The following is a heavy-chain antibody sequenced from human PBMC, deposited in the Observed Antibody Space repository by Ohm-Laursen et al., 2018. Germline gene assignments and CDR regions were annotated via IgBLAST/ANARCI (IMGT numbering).Heavy chain of an antibody. Sequence: SLRLSCSASGFTFSSYSMNWVRQAPGKGLEWVSSISSSSSYIYYADSVKGRFTISRDNAKNSLYLQMNSLRAEDTAVYHCAREQEYSSSWYNPFDYWGQGTLVTVSS. V-gene: IGHV3-21*01. CDR2: ISSSSSYI. J-gene: IGHJ4*02. D-gene: IGHD6-13*01. CDR1: GFTFSSYS. CDR3: AREQEYSSSWYNPFDY.